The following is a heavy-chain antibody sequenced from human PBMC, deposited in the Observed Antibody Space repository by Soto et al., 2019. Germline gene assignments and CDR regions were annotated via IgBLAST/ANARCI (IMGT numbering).Heavy chain of an antibody. CDR2: IRSSGTTI. J-gene: IGHJ6*02. Sequence: QVQLVESGGGLVKPGGSLRLSCVVSGFTFSDYYMTWIRQAPGKGLEWISYIRSSGTTIYYADSVKGRFTIARDNAKNSLFLQMSSLRAEQTAGYYCARVGGYDFWSGQYYYYGLDVWGQGTTVTVSS. CDR1: GFTFSDYY. CDR3: ARVGGYDFWSGQYYYYGLDV. D-gene: IGHD3-3*01. V-gene: IGHV3-11*01.